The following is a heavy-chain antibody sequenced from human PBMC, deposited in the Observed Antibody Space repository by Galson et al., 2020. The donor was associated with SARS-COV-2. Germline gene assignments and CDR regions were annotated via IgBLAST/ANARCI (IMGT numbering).Heavy chain of an antibody. J-gene: IGHJ4*02. D-gene: IGHD5-12*01. Sequence: SGPTLVKPTQTLTLTCTFSGFSLTTSGMGVTWIRQPPGKALEWLTLIDWDNDQNYSTSLKTRLTISGDTSKNQVFLTMTNMDPADTATYYCARMADGYGGYDYGSSPFDYWGQGTLVTVSS. CDR2: IDWDNDQ. CDR3: ARMADGYGGYDYGSSPFDY. V-gene: IGHV2-70*01. CDR1: GFSLTTSGMG.